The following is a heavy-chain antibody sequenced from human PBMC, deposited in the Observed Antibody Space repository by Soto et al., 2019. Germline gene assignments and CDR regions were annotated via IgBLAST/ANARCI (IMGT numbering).Heavy chain of an antibody. Sequence: SVKVSCKASGDTFSSYAISWVRQAPGQGLEWMGGIIPIFGTANYAQKFQGRVTITADESTSTAYMELSSLRSEDTAVYYCARDRPGYSYGIAFDSWGQGTLVTVSS. CDR3: ARDRPGYSYGIAFDS. J-gene: IGHJ4*02. D-gene: IGHD5-18*01. CDR1: GDTFSSYA. CDR2: IIPIFGTA. V-gene: IGHV1-69*13.